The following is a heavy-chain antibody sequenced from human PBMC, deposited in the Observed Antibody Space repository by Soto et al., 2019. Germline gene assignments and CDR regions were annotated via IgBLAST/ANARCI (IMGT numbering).Heavy chain of an antibody. CDR3: ARMFIRVSGAGQDY. J-gene: IGHJ4*02. CDR2: TYYRSKWYN. Sequence: PSQTLSLTCAISGDSVSSNSAAWNLIRQSPSRGLEWLGRTYYRSKWYNDYAVSVKSRITINPDTSKNQFSLQLNSVTPEDTAVYYCARMFIRVSGAGQDYWGQGTLVTVSS. V-gene: IGHV6-1*01. CDR1: GDSVSSNSAA. D-gene: IGHD3-10*02.